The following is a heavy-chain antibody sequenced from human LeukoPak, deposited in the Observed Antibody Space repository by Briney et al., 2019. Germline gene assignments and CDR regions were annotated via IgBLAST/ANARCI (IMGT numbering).Heavy chain of an antibody. J-gene: IGHJ4*02. CDR3: ARHRGRQWLVDY. V-gene: IGHV4-39*01. CDR2: IYYSGST. Sequence: SETLSLTCTVSGGSISSSSYYWGWIRQPPGKGLEWIGSIYYSGSTYYNPSLKSRVTISVDTSKNQFSLKLSSVTVADTAVYYCARHRGRQWLVDYWGQGTLVTVSS. CDR1: GGSISSSSYY. D-gene: IGHD6-19*01.